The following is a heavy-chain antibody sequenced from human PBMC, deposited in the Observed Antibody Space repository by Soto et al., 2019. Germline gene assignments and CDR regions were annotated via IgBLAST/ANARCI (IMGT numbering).Heavy chain of an antibody. Sequence: ASVKVSCKASGYTFTSYGISWVRQAPGQGLEWMGWISAYNGNTNYAQKLQGRVTMTTDTSTSTAYMELRSLRSDDTAVYYCATTATCSGGSCYHFDYWGQGTLVTVSS. V-gene: IGHV1-18*01. D-gene: IGHD2-15*01. CDR1: GYTFTSYG. CDR3: ATTATCSGGSCYHFDY. CDR2: ISAYNGNT. J-gene: IGHJ4*02.